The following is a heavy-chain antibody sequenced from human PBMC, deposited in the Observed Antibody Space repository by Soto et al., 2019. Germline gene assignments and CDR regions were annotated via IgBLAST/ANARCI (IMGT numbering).Heavy chain of an antibody. CDR3: ARRQRYYGMDV. J-gene: IGHJ6*02. CDR1: GGSISSYY. Sequence: PSETLSLTCTVSGGSISSYYWSWIRQPPGKGLEWIGYIYYSGSTNYNPSLKSRVTISVDTSKNQFSLKLSSVTAADTAVYYCARRQRYYGMDVWGQGTTVTSP. V-gene: IGHV4-59*01. D-gene: IGHD6-25*01. CDR2: IYYSGST.